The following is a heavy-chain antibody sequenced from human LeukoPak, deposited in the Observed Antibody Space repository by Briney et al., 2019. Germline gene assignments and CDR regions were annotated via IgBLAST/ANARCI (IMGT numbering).Heavy chain of an antibody. CDR2: ISGSGGST. J-gene: IGHJ4*02. Sequence: PGGSMRLSCAASGFTFSSYAMSWVRQAPGKGLEWVSGISGSGGSTYYADSVKGRFTISRDNSKNTLYLQMNSLRVEDTAVYYCAKDRGSGGPYYFDYWGQGTLVTVSS. V-gene: IGHV3-23*01. CDR1: GFTFSSYA. D-gene: IGHD3-16*01. CDR3: AKDRGSGGPYYFDY.